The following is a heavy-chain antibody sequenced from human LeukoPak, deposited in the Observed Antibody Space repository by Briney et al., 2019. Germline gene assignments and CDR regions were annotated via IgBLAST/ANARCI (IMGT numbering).Heavy chain of an antibody. Sequence: GGSLRLSCVASGFTFSSYSMNWVRQAPGKGLEWVSSISSSSSYKYYTDSVKGRFTISRDNAKNSLYLQMNNLRAEDTAVYYCARSAAGTYYWGQGTLVTVSS. J-gene: IGHJ4*02. CDR2: ISSSSSYK. CDR3: ARSAAGTYY. D-gene: IGHD1-1*01. V-gene: IGHV3-21*01. CDR1: GFTFSSYS.